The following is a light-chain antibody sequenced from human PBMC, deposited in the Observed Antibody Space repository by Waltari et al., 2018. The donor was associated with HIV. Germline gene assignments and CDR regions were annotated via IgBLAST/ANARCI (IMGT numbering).Light chain of an antibody. Sequence: DIQLTQSPSFLSASVGDRVTITCRASQGIDSYLAWYQQKQGKAPKLLIYDASTLQSGVPSRFSGSGSGTEFTLTISSLQPEDFATYYCQQLKTYPAVTFGPGTGLEI. V-gene: IGKV1-9*01. CDR3: QQLKTYPAVT. CDR1: QGIDSY. CDR2: DAS. J-gene: IGKJ5*01.